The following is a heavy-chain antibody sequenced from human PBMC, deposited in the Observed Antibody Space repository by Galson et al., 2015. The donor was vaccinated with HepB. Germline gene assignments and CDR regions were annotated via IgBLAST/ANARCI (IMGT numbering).Heavy chain of an antibody. CDR3: AKGPDYDFWSGYGWFDP. Sequence: SLRLSCAASGFTFSRYAMNWVRQAPGKGLEWVSVISGNGGSTYYADSVKGQFTISRDNSKNTLYLQMNSLRAEDTAIYYCAKGPDYDFWSGYGWFDPWGQGTLVTVSS. D-gene: IGHD3-3*01. CDR1: GFTFSRYA. V-gene: IGHV3-23*01. J-gene: IGHJ5*02. CDR2: ISGNGGST.